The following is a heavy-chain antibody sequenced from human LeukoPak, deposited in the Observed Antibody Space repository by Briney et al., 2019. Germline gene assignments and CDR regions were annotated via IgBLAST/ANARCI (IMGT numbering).Heavy chain of an antibody. V-gene: IGHV3-30*04. J-gene: IGHJ4*02. CDR1: GFTFSSYA. CDR3: ARCLDFWSGYIDY. CDR2: ISYDGSNK. D-gene: IGHD3-3*01. Sequence: GGSLRLSCAASGFTFSSYAMHWVRQAPGKGLEWVAVISYDGSNKYYADSVKGRFTISRDNSKNTLYLQMNSLRAEDTAVYYCARCLDFWSGYIDYWGQGTLVTVSS.